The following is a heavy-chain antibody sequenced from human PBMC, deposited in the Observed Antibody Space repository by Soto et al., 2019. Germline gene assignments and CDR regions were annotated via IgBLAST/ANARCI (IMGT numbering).Heavy chain of an antibody. D-gene: IGHD6-6*01. CDR2: IYYSGST. J-gene: IGHJ3*02. V-gene: IGHV4-59*01. Sequence: SETLSLTCTVSSGSISSYYWSWIRQPPGKGLEWIGYIYYSGSTNYNPSLKSRVTISVDTSKNQFSLKLYSVTAADTAVYYCARVRVGIAARRVAFDIWGQGTMVTVSS. CDR3: ARVRVGIAARRVAFDI. CDR1: SGSISSYY.